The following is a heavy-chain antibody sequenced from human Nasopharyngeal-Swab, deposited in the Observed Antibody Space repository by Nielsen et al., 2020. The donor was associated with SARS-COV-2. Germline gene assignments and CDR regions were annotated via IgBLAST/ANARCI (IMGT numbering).Heavy chain of an antibody. CDR2: MNPNSGNT. J-gene: IGHJ3*02. CDR3: ARGWLLHAFDI. D-gene: IGHD6-19*01. CDR1: GYTFTSYY. V-gene: IGHV1-8*01. Sequence: ASVKVSCKASGYTFTSYYLNWVRQATGQGLEWMGWMNPNSGNTGYAQKFQGRVTMTRNTSISTAYMELSSLRSEDTAVYYCARGWLLHAFDIWGQGTMVTVSS.